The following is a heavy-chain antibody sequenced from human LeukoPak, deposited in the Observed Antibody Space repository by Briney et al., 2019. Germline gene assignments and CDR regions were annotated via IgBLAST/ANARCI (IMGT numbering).Heavy chain of an antibody. D-gene: IGHD6-19*01. Sequence: GGSLRLSCAASGFTFNDYGMSWVRQGPGKGLEWVSGINWNGGTTGYADSVRGRFTISRDNAKNSLYLQMNSLRVEDTGVYYCALLAVASDFDYWGQGALVTVSS. CDR3: ALLAVASDFDY. CDR1: GFTFNDYG. J-gene: IGHJ4*02. V-gene: IGHV3-20*04. CDR2: INWNGGTT.